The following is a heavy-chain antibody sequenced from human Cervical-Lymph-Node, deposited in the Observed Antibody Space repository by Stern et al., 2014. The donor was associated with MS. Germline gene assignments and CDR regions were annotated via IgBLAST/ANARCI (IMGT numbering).Heavy chain of an antibody. D-gene: IGHD3-22*01. Sequence: QVQLVQSGAEVKKPGSSVKVSCKATGGSVSSYVINWVRQATGQGLEWMGGIIPVFGTANHAQKFHGRVTITADASTSTAYMELSSLRSEDTAVYYCARAVVTPPDYGMDVWGQGTTVTVSS. CDR2: IIPVFGTA. CDR3: ARAVVTPPDYGMDV. J-gene: IGHJ6*02. V-gene: IGHV1-69*01. CDR1: GGSVSSYV.